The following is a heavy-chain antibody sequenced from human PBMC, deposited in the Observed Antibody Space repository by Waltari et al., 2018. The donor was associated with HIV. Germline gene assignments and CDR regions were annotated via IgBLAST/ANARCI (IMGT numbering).Heavy chain of an antibody. CDR1: GGTFSSYA. V-gene: IGHV1-69*01. CDR2: IIPIFGTA. CDR3: ARLPEEVATISGPDDAFDI. D-gene: IGHD5-12*01. Sequence: QVQLVQSGAEVKKPGSSVKVSCKASGGTFSSYAISWVRQAPGHGLEWVGGIIPIFGTANYAQKFQGRVTITADESTSTAYMELSSLRSEDTAVYYCARLPEEVATISGPDDAFDIWGQGTMVTVSS. J-gene: IGHJ3*02.